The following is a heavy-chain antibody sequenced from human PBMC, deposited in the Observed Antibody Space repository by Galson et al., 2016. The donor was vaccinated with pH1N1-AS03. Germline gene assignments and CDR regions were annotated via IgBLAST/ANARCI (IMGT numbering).Heavy chain of an antibody. J-gene: IGHJ4*02. CDR1: GYTFTTYY. CDR3: ALLQVLTTPGH. D-gene: IGHD4/OR15-4a*01. V-gene: IGHV1-2*06. CDR2: INPVSGET. Sequence: SVKVSCKASGYTFTTYYVHWVRQAPGQGLEWVGRINPVSGETDSPQKFQDRVTLTRDKSISSAYLDLSGLTFDDTAVYYCALLQVLTTPGHWGQGTLVTVSS.